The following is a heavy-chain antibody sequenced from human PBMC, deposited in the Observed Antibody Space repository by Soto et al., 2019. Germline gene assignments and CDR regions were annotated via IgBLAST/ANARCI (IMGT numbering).Heavy chain of an antibody. J-gene: IGHJ5*01. CDR1: GDSIKTETW. V-gene: IGHV4-4*02. Sequence: PSETLSLTCAVSGDSIKTETWWSWLRQLPGTGLEWIGEIKHTGDANANPALRSRVSMSVDRTKNQFFLNLRSVSAADTAVDFCARDGRLHWFESWGQGNLVTFSS. CDR3: ARDGRLHWFES. CDR2: IKHTGDA.